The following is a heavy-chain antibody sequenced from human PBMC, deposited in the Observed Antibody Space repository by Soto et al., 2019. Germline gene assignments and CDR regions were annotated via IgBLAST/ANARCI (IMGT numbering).Heavy chain of an antibody. D-gene: IGHD3-22*01. V-gene: IGHV4-39*01. J-gene: IGHJ6*02. CDR2: IYYSGST. Sequence: SETLSLTCTVSGGSISSSSYYWGWIRQPPGKGLEWIGSIYYSGSTYYNPSLKSRVTISVDTSKNQFSLKLSSVTAADTSVYYCARRLYYDSSGFEGGGMDVWGQGTTVS. CDR3: ARRLYYDSSGFEGGGMDV. CDR1: GGSISSSSYY.